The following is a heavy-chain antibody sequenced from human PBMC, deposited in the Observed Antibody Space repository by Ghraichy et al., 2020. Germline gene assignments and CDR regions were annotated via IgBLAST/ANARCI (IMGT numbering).Heavy chain of an antibody. CDR1: GFTFITYA. J-gene: IGHJ4*02. CDR3: AREWYSSGWYSPGY. V-gene: IGHV3-30-3*01. D-gene: IGHD6-19*01. Sequence: LSLTCAASGFTFITYAMHWVRQAPGKGLEWVAVISYDGSNKYFADSVKGRFTISRDNSKNTLYLQMNSLRAEDTAVYYCAREWYSSGWYSPGYWGQGTLVTVSS. CDR2: ISYDGSNK.